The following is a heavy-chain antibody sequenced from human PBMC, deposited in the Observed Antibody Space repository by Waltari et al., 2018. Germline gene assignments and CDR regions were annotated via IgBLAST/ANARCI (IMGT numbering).Heavy chain of an antibody. CDR3: ARLTRTDSDRIGYALSAPHYCDY. CDR2: VSYGGIT. Sequence: QVQLQESGPGLVKPSEILSPPCTVSGGSLRNYWWSWIRPPPGRGLEWIGCVSYGGITKVGAAPINRVTISFNVSRTEVSLSLASFTASGTAVYYCARLTRTDSDRIGYALSAPHYCDYWGQGTLITVSS. V-gene: IGHV4-59*01. CDR1: GGSLRNYW. D-gene: IGHD3-22*01. J-gene: IGHJ4*02.